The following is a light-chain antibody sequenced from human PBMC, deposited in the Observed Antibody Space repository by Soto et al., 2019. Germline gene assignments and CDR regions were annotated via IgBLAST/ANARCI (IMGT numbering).Light chain of an antibody. J-gene: IGKJ3*01. V-gene: IGKV1-5*03. CDR2: QAS. Sequence: DLQMTQSPSTLSASVGDRVIITCRASQSISSWLAWYQQKPGKAPKLLIYQASTLAFGVPPRFSGSGSGTEFTLTISSLQPDDFATYYCQLYNTYSVFGPGTKVDIK. CDR1: QSISSW. CDR3: QLYNTYSV.